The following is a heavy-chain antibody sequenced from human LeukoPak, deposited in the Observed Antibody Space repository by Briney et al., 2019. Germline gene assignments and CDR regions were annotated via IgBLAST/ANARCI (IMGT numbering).Heavy chain of an antibody. J-gene: IGHJ3*02. D-gene: IGHD3-10*01. V-gene: IGHV3-23*01. CDR2: ISGSGGST. Sequence: GGSLRLSCAASGFTFSSYAMSWVRQAPGKGLEWVSAISGSGGSTYYADSVKGRFTISRDNSKNTLYLQMNSLRAEDTAVYYCATSGDFITMVRGVIWDDAFDIWGQGTMVTVSS. CDR1: GFTFSSYA. CDR3: ATSGDFITMVRGVIWDDAFDI.